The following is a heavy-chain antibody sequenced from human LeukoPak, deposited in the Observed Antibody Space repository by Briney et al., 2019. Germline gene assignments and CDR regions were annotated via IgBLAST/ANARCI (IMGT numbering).Heavy chain of an antibody. CDR3: AKDCRLTGTTDY. CDR2: ISGSGGST. CDR1: GFTFSSYA. D-gene: IGHD1-7*01. Sequence: GGSLRLSCAASGFTFSSYAMSWVRQAPGKGLEWVSAISGSGGSTYYADSVKGRFTISRDNSRNTLYLQMNSLRAEDTAVYYCAKDCRLTGTTDYWGQGTLVTVSS. J-gene: IGHJ4*02. V-gene: IGHV3-23*01.